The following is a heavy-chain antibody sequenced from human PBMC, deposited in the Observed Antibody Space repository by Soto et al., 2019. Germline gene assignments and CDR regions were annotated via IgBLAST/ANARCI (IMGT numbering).Heavy chain of an antibody. CDR2: IYYSGFT. CDR3: ARSVFP. Sequence: QVQLQESGPGLVKPSQTLSLTCTVSGGSITSGGYYWIWIRHHPGKGLEWIGYIYYSGFTYYNPSLNRRVTISVDTSKNQFSLKLSSVTAADTAVYYCARSVFPWGQGTLVTVSS. J-gene: IGHJ5*02. CDR1: GGSITSGGYY. V-gene: IGHV4-31*03.